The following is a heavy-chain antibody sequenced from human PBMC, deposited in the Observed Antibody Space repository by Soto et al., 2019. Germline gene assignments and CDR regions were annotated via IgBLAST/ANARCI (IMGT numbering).Heavy chain of an antibody. D-gene: IGHD1-26*01. CDR1: GYPSTGYY. Sequence: ASVKVSCKASGYPSTGYYMPRVRQAPGQGLEWMGWINPNSGGTNYAQKFQGRVTMTSDTSISTAYMELSRLRSDDTAVYYCARVGGSYYGVFDYWGQGTLVTV. J-gene: IGHJ4*02. CDR3: ARVGGSYYGVFDY. V-gene: IGHV1-2*02. CDR2: INPNSGGT.